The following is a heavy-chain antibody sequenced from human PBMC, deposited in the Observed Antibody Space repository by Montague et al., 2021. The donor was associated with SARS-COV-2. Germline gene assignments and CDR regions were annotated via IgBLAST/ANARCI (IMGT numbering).Heavy chain of an antibody. CDR1: GGSITNNIDY. V-gene: IGHV4-39*02. Sequence: SETLSLTCTVSGGSITNNIDYWAWIRQPPGKGLEWIGSIYYTGNTYYNPSLMSRVTISVVTSKNHFTLKLSSVTAAETAVYYCARLKRYFDSSGSPSAFDFWGQGTKVTVSS. J-gene: IGHJ3*01. CDR2: IYYTGNT. CDR3: ARLKRYFDSSGSPSAFDF. D-gene: IGHD3-22*01.